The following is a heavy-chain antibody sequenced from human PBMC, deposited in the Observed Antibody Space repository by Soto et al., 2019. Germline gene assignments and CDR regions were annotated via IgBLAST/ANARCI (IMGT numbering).Heavy chain of an antibody. CDR2: ISGSGGST. V-gene: IGHV3-23*01. J-gene: IGHJ6*02. D-gene: IGHD3-10*01. CDR1: GFTFSSYA. Sequence: EVQRLESGGGLVQPGGSLRLSCAASGFTFSSYAMSWVRQAPGKGLEWVSAISGSGGSTYYADSVKGRFTISRDNSKNTLYLQMNSLRAEDTDVYYCAKCGGRSFDYYYYGMDVWGQGPTVTVSS. CDR3: AKCGGRSFDYYYYGMDV.